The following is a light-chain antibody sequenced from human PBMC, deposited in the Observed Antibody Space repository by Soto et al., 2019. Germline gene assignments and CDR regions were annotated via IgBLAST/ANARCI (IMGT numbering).Light chain of an antibody. CDR1: SSDVGGYNY. Sequence: QSALTQPRSVSGSPGQSVTISCTGTSSDVGGYNYVSWYQQHPGKAPKLMIYDVSKRPSGVPDRFSGSKSGNTASLTISGLQAEDEAGYYCCSYAGSYTYVLGTGTKVTVL. V-gene: IGLV2-11*01. J-gene: IGLJ1*01. CDR3: CSYAGSYTYV. CDR2: DVS.